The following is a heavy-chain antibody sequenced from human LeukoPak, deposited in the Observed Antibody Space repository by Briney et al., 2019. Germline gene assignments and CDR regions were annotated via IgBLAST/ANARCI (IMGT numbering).Heavy chain of an antibody. D-gene: IGHD1-26*01. CDR2: MNPNSGST. CDR3: ARWLGNSGSYIDY. Sequence: ASVKVSCKASGYTFTSYDINWVRQATGQGLEWMGWMNPNSGSTGYAQKFQGRVTMTRNTSISTAYMELSSLRSEDTAVYYCARWLGNSGSYIDYWGQGTLVTVSS. CDR1: GYTFTSYD. V-gene: IGHV1-8*01. J-gene: IGHJ4*02.